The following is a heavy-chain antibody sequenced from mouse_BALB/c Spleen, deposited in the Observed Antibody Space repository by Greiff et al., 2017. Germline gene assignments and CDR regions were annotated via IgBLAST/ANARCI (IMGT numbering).Heavy chain of an antibody. CDR3: ARQGNYGNYFDY. CDR2: ISNGGGST. J-gene: IGHJ2*01. CDR1: GFTFSSYT. V-gene: IGHV5-12-2*01. Sequence: EVQGVESGGGLVQPGGSLKLSCAASGFTFSSYTMSWVRQTPEKRLEWVAYISNGGGSTYYPDTVKGRFTISRDNAKNTLYLQMSSLKSEDTAMYYCARQGNYGNYFDYWGQGTTLTVSS. D-gene: IGHD2-1*01.